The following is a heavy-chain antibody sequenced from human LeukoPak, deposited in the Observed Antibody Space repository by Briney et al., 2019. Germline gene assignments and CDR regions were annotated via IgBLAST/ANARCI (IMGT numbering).Heavy chain of an antibody. CDR3: ARVWLLWFGELYVHNWFDP. CDR1: GDSISSRDYY. J-gene: IGHJ5*02. Sequence: SQTLSLTCSVSGDSISSRDYYWSWIRQPPGKGLEWIGYIYYSGSTYYNPSLKSRVTISVDTSKNQFSLKLTSVTAAGTAVYYCARVWLLWFGELYVHNWFDPWGQGTLVTVSS. V-gene: IGHV4-30-4*08. CDR2: IYYSGST. D-gene: IGHD3-10*01.